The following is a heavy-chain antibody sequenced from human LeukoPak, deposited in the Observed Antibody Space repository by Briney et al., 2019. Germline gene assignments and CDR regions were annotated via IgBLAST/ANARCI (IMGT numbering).Heavy chain of an antibody. V-gene: IGHV3-66*01. CDR2: IYSGGST. CDR3: ARAGLGVYSSSFY. Sequence: GGSLRLSCAASGFTFSSYAMSWVRQAPGKGLEWVSVIYSGGSTYYADSVKGRFTISRDNSKNTLYLQMNSLRAEDTAVYYCARAGLGVYSSSFYWGQGTLVTVSS. CDR1: GFTFSSYA. D-gene: IGHD6-6*01. J-gene: IGHJ4*02.